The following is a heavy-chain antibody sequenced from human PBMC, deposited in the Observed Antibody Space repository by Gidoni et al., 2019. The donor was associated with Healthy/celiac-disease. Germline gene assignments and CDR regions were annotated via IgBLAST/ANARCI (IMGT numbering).Heavy chain of an antibody. D-gene: IGHD3-10*01. CDR1: GGSFSGYS. V-gene: IGHV4-34*01. CDR2: INHSGST. CDR3: ARGVTYKFYYYGSGSSTTDFDY. J-gene: IGHJ4*02. Sequence: QVQLQQWGEGLLKPSETLSRTCAVYGGSFSGYSWSWIRQPPGKGLEWIGEINHSGSTNYNPSLKSRVTISVDTSTTQFSLKLSSVTAADTAVYYCARGVTYKFYYYGSGSSTTDFDYWGQGTLVTVSS.